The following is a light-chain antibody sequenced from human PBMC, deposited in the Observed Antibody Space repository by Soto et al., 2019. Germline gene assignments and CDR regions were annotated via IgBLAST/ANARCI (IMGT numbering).Light chain of an antibody. CDR2: GAS. V-gene: IGKV3-20*01. J-gene: IGKJ1*01. Sequence: EIGLTQSPGTLSLSPGERATLSCRASESVSSSYLAWYQQKPGQAPRLLIYGASRRASGIPDRFTGSGSGTDLTLTISRLEPEDFAVYYCQQYGSSGTFGQGTKVHIK. CDR3: QQYGSSGT. CDR1: ESVSSSY.